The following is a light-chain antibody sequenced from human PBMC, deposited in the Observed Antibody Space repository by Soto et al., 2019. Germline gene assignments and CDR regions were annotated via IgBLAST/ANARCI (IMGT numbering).Light chain of an antibody. Sequence: DIQMTQSPSSFSAYVGDRVTITCRASHDVSSWLAWYQQKPGKAPRLLIYGASTLQSGVPSRFSGSGSGTDFILTSSSLQPEDVADYYCQKNNSPYSFGQGTKLEIK. CDR2: GAS. J-gene: IGKJ2*03. V-gene: IGKV1-12*01. CDR1: HDVSSW. CDR3: QKNNSPYS.